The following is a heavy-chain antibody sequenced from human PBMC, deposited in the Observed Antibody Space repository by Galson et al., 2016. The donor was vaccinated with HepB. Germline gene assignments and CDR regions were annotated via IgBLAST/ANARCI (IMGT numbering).Heavy chain of an antibody. CDR3: ARVRGSSWRGGFDF. J-gene: IGHJ4*02. D-gene: IGHD3-10*01. CDR1: GYSIINGYY. CDR2: VHHTGNT. Sequence: SETLSLTCSVSGYSIINGYYWDWIRQPPGKGLEWIGSVHHTGNTYYNPSLKSRVTMSVDTARNQFSLKLYILTAADTAVYYCARVRGSSWRGGFDFWGQGTPVTFSS. V-gene: IGHV4-38-2*02.